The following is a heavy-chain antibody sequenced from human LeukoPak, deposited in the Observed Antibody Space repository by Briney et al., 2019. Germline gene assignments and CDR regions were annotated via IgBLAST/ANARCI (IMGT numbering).Heavy chain of an antibody. CDR1: GYSFTSYW. J-gene: IGHJ6*03. CDR3: ARLGCSSTSCYSYYYMDV. V-gene: IGHV5-51*01. Sequence: GESLKISCKGSGYSFTSYWIGWVRQMPGKGLEWMGIIYPGDSDTRYSPSFHGQVTISADKSISTAYLQWSSLKASDTATYYCARLGCSSTSCYSYYYMDVWGKGTTVTVSS. D-gene: IGHD2-2*01. CDR2: IYPGDSDT.